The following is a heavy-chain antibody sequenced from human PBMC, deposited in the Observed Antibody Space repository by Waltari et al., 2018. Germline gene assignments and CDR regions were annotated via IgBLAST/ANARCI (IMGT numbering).Heavy chain of an antibody. CDR2: INHSGST. CDR3: ARGTIAAAGCFDY. D-gene: IGHD6-13*01. J-gene: IGHJ4*02. Sequence: QVQLQQWGAGLLKPSETLSITCAVYGGSFSGYYWSWIRQPPGKGLEWIGEINHSGSTNYNPSLKSRVTISVDTSKNQFSLKLSSVTAADTAVYYCARGTIAAAGCFDYWGQGTLVTVSS. CDR1: GGSFSGYY. V-gene: IGHV4-34*01.